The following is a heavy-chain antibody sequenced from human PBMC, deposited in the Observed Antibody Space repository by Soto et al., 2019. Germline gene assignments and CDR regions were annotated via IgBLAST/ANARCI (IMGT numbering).Heavy chain of an antibody. Sequence: SCAASGFTFSSYGMHWVRQAPGKGLEWVAVISYDGSNKYYADSVKGRFTISRDNSKNTLYLQMNSLRAEDTAVYYCAKECRVLLWFGELLSYGMDVWGQGTTVTVSS. V-gene: IGHV3-30*18. J-gene: IGHJ6*02. D-gene: IGHD3-10*01. CDR3: AKECRVLLWFGELLSYGMDV. CDR1: GFTFSSYG. CDR2: ISYDGSNK.